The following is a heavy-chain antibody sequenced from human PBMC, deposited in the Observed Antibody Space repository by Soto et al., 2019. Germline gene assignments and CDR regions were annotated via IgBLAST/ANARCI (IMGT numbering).Heavy chain of an antibody. CDR1: GYTFTSYG. J-gene: IGHJ4*02. V-gene: IGHV1-18*01. Sequence: ASVKVSCKASGYTFTSYGVSWVRQAPGHGLEWMGWISTYNGNTNYALKLQGRVTMTRDTSTSTAYMELRSLRSDDTAVYYCARGPVAGEIDYWGQGTLVTVSS. CDR3: ARGPVAGEIDY. CDR2: ISTYNGNT. D-gene: IGHD6-19*01.